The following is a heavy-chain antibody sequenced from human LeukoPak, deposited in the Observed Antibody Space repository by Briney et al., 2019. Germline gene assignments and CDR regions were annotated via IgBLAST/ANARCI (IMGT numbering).Heavy chain of an antibody. CDR3: ARGNGYGQFDS. CDR1: GFTFSNYA. CDR2: ISGSGGRST. Sequence: GGSLRLSCAASGFTFSNYAMSWVRQAPGKGLEWVSAISGSGGRSTYYVDSVKGRFTISRDNAKNSLYLQMNSLRAEDTAVYYCARGNGYGQFDSWGQGTLVTVSS. D-gene: IGHD5-12*01. V-gene: IGHV3-23*01. J-gene: IGHJ4*02.